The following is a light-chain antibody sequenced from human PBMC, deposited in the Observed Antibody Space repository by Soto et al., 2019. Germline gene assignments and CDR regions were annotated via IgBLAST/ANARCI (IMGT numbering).Light chain of an antibody. CDR1: SGSVSKSHY. CDR2: NTN. Sequence: QTVVTQEPSSSVSPGGTVTLTCCLSSGSVSKSHYPTWYQQTPGQAPRTLIYNTNTHSSGVPDRFSGSILGNKAALTITGAQADDESAYYCVMYMGSGIAVFGGGTKLTVL. J-gene: IGLJ3*02. V-gene: IGLV8-61*01. CDR3: VMYMGSGIAV.